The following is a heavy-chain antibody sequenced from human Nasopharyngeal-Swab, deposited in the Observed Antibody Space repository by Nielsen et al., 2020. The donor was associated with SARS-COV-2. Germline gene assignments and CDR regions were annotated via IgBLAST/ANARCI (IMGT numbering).Heavy chain of an antibody. J-gene: IGHJ5*02. V-gene: IGHV4-59*06. Sequence: SETLSLTCTVSGGSISSYYWSWIRQHPGKGLEWIGYIYYSGSTYYNPSLKSRVTISVDTSKNQFSLKLSSVTAADTAVYYCARVHYDYVWGSYRSYYGWFDPWGQGTLVTVSS. CDR2: IYYSGST. CDR1: GGSISSYY. D-gene: IGHD3-16*02. CDR3: ARVHYDYVWGSYRSYYGWFDP.